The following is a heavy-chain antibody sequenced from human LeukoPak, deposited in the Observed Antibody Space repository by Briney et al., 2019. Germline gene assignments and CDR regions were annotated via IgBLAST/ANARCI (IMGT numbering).Heavy chain of an antibody. CDR3: AREDDYTSGWTSFDY. J-gene: IGHJ4*02. V-gene: IGHV3-64*01. D-gene: IGHD6-19*01. Sequence: GGSLRLSCAASGFTFSTYEMYWVRQTPGKGLDYVSAISSNGVSTYYANSVKGRFTISRDNSKNTLYLQMGSLRAEDMAVYYCAREDDYTSGWTSFDYWGQGTLVTVSS. CDR2: ISSNGVST. CDR1: GFTFSTYE.